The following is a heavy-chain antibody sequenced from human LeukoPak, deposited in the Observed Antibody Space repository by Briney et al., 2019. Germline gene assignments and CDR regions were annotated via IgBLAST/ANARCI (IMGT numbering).Heavy chain of an antibody. CDR3: ARPGYSSSLEY. V-gene: IGHV5-51*01. J-gene: IGHJ4*02. CDR2: IFPSDSDT. D-gene: IGHD6-13*01. Sequence: GESLKISCQASGYSFSTYWIGWVRQRPGKGLEWMGIIFPSDSDTRYSPSFQGQVTISVDKSISTAYLQWSSLKASDTAMYYCARPGYSSSLEYWGQGTLVTVSP. CDR1: GYSFSTYW.